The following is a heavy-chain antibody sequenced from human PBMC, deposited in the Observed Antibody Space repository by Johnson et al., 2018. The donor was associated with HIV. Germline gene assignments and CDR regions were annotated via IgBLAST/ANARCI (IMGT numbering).Heavy chain of an antibody. Sequence: EVQLVESGGGLVQPGGSLRLSCAASGFTFSSYDMHWVRQATGKGLEWVSAIGTAGDTYYPGSVKGRFTISRDNAKNSLYLQLNSLRAEDTAVYYCARKGLVWFGWAFDIWGQGTMVTVSS. J-gene: IGHJ3*02. V-gene: IGHV3-13*01. CDR2: IGTAGDT. D-gene: IGHD3-10*01. CDR3: ARKGLVWFGWAFDI. CDR1: GFTFSSYD.